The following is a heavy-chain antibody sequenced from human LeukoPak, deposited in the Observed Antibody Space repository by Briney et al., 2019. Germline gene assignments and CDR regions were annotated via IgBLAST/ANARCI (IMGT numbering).Heavy chain of an antibody. CDR2: IISSSSNI. J-gene: IGHJ4*02. V-gene: IGHV3-48*02. CDR3: ASSVGADDYVWGSYRYSLPYYFDY. D-gene: IGHD3-16*02. CDR1: GFTFSSYS. Sequence: GGSLRLSCAAAGFTFSSYSMNWVRQAPGKGRGWVSYIISSSSNIYYADSVKGRFTISRDNAKNSLYLQMNSLRDEDTAVYYCASSVGADDYVWGSYRYSLPYYFDYWGQGTLVTVSS.